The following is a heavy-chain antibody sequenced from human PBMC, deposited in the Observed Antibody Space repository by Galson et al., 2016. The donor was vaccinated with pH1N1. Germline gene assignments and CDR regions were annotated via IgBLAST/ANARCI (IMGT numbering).Heavy chain of an antibody. CDR3: TRDQDDFWRGNYYFDY. J-gene: IGHJ4*02. CDR2: IRKKDYAGAT. V-gene: IGHV3-49*04. Sequence: SLRLSCAASGLNFGDYSMSWVRQAPGKGLEWVGFIRKKDYAGATEYAASVKGRFTISRDDSKSIAYLQMNSLKTEDTAIYYCTRDQDDFWRGNYYFDYWGPGTLVTVSS. CDR1: GLNFGDYS. D-gene: IGHD3-3*01.